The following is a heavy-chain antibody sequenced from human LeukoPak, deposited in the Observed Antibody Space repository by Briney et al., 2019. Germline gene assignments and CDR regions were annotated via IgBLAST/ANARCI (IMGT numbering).Heavy chain of an antibody. J-gene: IGHJ4*02. Sequence: PGGSLRLSCGASGFIFRNYAMSWVRQAPGEGLEWVSGISDNGGGRYYADSVKGRFTISRDNSKNMSYLQMNSLRAEDTAVYYCAKESGALGAPLYDYWGRGILVTASS. CDR3: AKESGALGAPLYDY. CDR2: ISDNGGGR. V-gene: IGHV3-23*01. CDR1: GFIFRNYA. D-gene: IGHD4/OR15-4a*01.